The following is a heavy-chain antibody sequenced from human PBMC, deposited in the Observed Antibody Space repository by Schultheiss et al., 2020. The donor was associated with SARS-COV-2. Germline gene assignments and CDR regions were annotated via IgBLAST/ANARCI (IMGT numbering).Heavy chain of an antibody. CDR2: INHSGST. D-gene: IGHD4-17*01. V-gene: IGHV4-38-2*01. CDR3: ARGDYDHAFDI. Sequence: SETLSLTCAVSGYSISSGYYWSWIRQPPGKGLEWIGEINHSGSTNYNPSLKSRVTISVDTSKNQFSLKLSSVTAADTAVYYCARGDYDHAFDIWGQGTMVTVSS. J-gene: IGHJ3*02. CDR1: GYSISSGYY.